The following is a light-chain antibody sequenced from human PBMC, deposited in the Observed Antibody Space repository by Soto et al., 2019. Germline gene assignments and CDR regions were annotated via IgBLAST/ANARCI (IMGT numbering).Light chain of an antibody. CDR1: QTIMTY. CDR2: AAS. Sequence: DIQMTQSPSSLSASVGDEVTITCRASQTIMTYLNWYQLKPGKPPRLLIYAASSLQSGVPSRFSGSGSGTDSTLTISSPQPEDFATYSCQQSYNSPQTFGQGTKVDIK. J-gene: IGKJ1*01. CDR3: QQSYNSPQT. V-gene: IGKV1-39*01.